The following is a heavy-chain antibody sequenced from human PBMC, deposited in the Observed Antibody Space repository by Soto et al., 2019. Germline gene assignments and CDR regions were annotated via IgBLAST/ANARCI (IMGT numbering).Heavy chain of an antibody. Sequence: QVQLQVSGPGLGKPSQTLSLTCTVSGGSISSGDYYWSWIRQPPGKGLEWIGYIYYSGSTYYNPSLKSRVTISVDTSKNQFSLKLSSVTDADTAVYYCARGIYDILTGYSAGYFDYWGQGTLVTVSS. J-gene: IGHJ4*02. CDR2: IYYSGST. CDR3: ARGIYDILTGYSAGYFDY. D-gene: IGHD3-9*01. V-gene: IGHV4-30-4*01. CDR1: GGSISSGDYY.